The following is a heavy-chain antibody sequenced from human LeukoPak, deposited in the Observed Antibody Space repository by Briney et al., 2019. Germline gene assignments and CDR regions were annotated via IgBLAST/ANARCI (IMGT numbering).Heavy chain of an antibody. V-gene: IGHV3-48*01. J-gene: IGHJ6*02. Sequence: GGSLRLSCAASGFTFSSYSMNWVRQAPGKGLEWVSYISSSSSTIYYADSVKGRFTISRDNAENSLYLQMNSLRAEDTAVYYCARDWAAAGPNAYYYYGMDVWGQGTTVTVSS. CDR2: ISSSSSTI. D-gene: IGHD6-13*01. CDR1: GFTFSSYS. CDR3: ARDWAAAGPNAYYYYGMDV.